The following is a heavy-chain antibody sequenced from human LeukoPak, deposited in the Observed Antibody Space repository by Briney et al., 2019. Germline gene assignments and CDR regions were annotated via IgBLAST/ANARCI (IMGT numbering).Heavy chain of an antibody. J-gene: IGHJ5*02. V-gene: IGHV3-23*01. CDR1: GFTFSSYA. D-gene: IGHD6-19*01. CDR3: AKAPSGQWLVPWFDP. CDR2: ISGSGGST. Sequence: GGSLRLSCAASGFTFSSYAMSWVRQAPGKGLEWVSAISGSGGSTYYADSVKGRFTISRDNSKNTLYLQMNSLRAEDTAVYYCAKAPSGQWLVPWFDPWGQGTLVTASS.